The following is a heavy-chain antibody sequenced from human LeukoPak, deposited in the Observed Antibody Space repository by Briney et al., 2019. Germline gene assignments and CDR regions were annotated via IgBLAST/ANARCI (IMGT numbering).Heavy chain of an antibody. J-gene: IGHJ4*02. V-gene: IGHV4-4*09. CDR2: IYTSGST. D-gene: IGHD3-9*01. Sequence: GSLRLSCAAAGFTFSSYWMSWVRQPPGKGLEWIGHIYTSGSTNYHPSLKSPVTISVDKSKNQFSLRLSSVTAADTAVYYCARLWNYDILTGYVPDSWGQGTLVTVSS. CDR3: ARLWNYDILTGYVPDS. CDR1: GFTFSSYW.